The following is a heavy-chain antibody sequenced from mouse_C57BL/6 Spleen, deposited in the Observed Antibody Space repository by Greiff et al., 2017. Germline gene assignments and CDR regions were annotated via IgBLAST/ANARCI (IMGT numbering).Heavy chain of an antibody. J-gene: IGHJ2*01. CDR2: IYPGDGDT. D-gene: IGHD2-1*01. CDR1: GYAFSSYW. CDR3: ARFYYGFDY. V-gene: IGHV1-80*01. Sequence: LQQSGASVKISCKASGYAFSSYWMNWVKQRPGKGLAWIGQIYPGDGDTNYNGKFKGKATLTADKSSSTAYMQLSSLTSEDSAVYFCARFYYGFDYWGQGTTLTVSS.